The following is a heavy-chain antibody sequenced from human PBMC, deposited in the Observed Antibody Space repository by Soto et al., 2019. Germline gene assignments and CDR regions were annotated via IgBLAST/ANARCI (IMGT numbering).Heavy chain of an antibody. V-gene: IGHV3-33*01. D-gene: IGHD3-10*01. CDR1: GFPFSNYG. CDR3: ASDPSGPFGDV. Sequence: QVRLVESGGGVVQPGRSLRLSCAASGFPFSNYGMHWVRQPPGKGLEWVAVIWYDGSNQFYADSVKGRFTISRDNSKNMVYLQMNSLRAEDTALYYCASDPSGPFGDVWGQGTTVTVTS. J-gene: IGHJ6*02. CDR2: IWYDGSNQ.